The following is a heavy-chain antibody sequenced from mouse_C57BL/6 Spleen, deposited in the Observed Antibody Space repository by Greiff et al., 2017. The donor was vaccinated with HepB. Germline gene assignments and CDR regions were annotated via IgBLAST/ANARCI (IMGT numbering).Heavy chain of an antibody. CDR3: ARSGLITTVVAPYWYFDV. V-gene: IGHV1-58*01. Sequence: EVKLVESGAELVRPGSSVKMSCKTSGYTFTSYGINWVKQRPGQGLEWIGYIYIGNGYTEYNEKFKGKATLTSDTSSSTAYMQLSSLTSEDSAIYFCARSGLITTVVAPYWYFDVWGTGTTVTVSS. J-gene: IGHJ1*03. D-gene: IGHD1-1*01. CDR1: GYTFTSYG. CDR2: IYIGNGYT.